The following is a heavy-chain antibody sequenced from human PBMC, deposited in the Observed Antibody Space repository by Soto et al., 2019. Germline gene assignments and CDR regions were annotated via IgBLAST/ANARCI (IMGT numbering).Heavy chain of an antibody. V-gene: IGHV1-2*02. Sequence: QVQLVQSGAEVKKPGASVKVSCRASGYTFTGYFMHWVRQAPGQGLEWMGWINPNSGATKYAQKFQGRVTLSRDTSIRTAYMGLSGLRSDDTAVYYCARGGGTILAPLPWGQGTLVTVSS. CDR3: ARGGGTILAPLP. J-gene: IGHJ5*02. D-gene: IGHD3-3*01. CDR2: INPNSGAT. CDR1: GYTFTGYF.